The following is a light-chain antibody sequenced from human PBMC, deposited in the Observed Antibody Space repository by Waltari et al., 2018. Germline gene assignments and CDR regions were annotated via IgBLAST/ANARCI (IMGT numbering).Light chain of an antibody. Sequence: SYELTQSSSVYVSPGQSAPITCTGDNLGDKFCNWYQQRPGQAPVVVIHQNTKRPSGIPERFSGSNSGNTATLTISETQPLDEADYYCQAWDSSTVVFGGGTKLTVL. J-gene: IGLJ3*02. V-gene: IGLV3-1*01. CDR2: QNT. CDR1: NLGDKF. CDR3: QAWDSSTVV.